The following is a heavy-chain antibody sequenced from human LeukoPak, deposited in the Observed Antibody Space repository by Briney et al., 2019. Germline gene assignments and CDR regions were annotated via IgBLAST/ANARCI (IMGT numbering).Heavy chain of an antibody. D-gene: IGHD4-17*01. CDR2: IKQDGSEK. Sequence: PGGSLRLSCAASGFTFSSYWMSWVRQAPGKGLEWVANIKQDGSEKYYVDSVKGRFTISRDNAKNSLYLQMNSLRAEDTAVYYCAGATRYWYFDLWGRGTLVTVSS. CDR3: AGATRYWYFDL. J-gene: IGHJ2*01. CDR1: GFTFSSYW. V-gene: IGHV3-7*04.